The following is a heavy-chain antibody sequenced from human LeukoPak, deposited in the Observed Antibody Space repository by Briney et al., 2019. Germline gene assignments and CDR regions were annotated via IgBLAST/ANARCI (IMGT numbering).Heavy chain of an antibody. J-gene: IGHJ2*01. CDR3: ARIIHWGFVWYFYL. Sequence: PSETLSLTCTVSGGSISSSYWRWIRQPPGHGLECIGYLYYSGSTNYNPSLKSRLTISVGTSKNQFSLKLSSVTAADTAVYYCARIIHWGFVWYFYLWGRGTLVTVSS. CDR2: LYYSGST. V-gene: IGHV4-59*01. CDR1: GGSISSSY. D-gene: IGHD7-27*01.